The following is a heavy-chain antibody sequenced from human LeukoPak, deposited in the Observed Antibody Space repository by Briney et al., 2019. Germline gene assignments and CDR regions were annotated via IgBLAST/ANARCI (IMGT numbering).Heavy chain of an antibody. J-gene: IGHJ4*02. Sequence: HTGGSLRLSCAASGFTFSSYEMNWVRQAPGKGLEWVSYISSSGSTIYYADSVRGRFTISRDNSKNTLYLQMNSLRAEDAAVYFCAKAPVTSCRGAYCYPFDSWGQGTLVTVSS. D-gene: IGHD2-21*01. CDR3: AKAPVTSCRGAYCYPFDS. CDR1: GFTFSSYE. V-gene: IGHV3-48*03. CDR2: ISSSGSTI.